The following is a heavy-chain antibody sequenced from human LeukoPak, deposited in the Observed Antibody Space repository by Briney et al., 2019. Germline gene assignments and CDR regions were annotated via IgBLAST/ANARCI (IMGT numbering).Heavy chain of an antibody. CDR1: GFTFSSYG. Sequence: GGSLRLSCAASGFTFSSYGMHWVRQAPGKGLEWVAVISYDGSNKYYADSVKGRFTISRDNSKNTLYLQMNSLRAEDTAVYYCARYYYDSSGAREDLDYWGQGTLVTVSS. CDR3: ARYYYDSSGAREDLDY. V-gene: IGHV3-30*03. J-gene: IGHJ4*02. CDR2: ISYDGSNK. D-gene: IGHD3-22*01.